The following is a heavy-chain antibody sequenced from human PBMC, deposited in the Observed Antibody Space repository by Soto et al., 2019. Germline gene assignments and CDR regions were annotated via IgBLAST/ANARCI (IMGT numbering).Heavy chain of an antibody. CDR3: ARMYSSGSGWFHP. D-gene: IGHD6-19*01. Sequence: SETLSLTCFVSGYSITAGGYYWSWIRHHPGKGLEWIGSFYSSGSIIYNPSLRSRVSISGDTSSNQSSMSLTSVTAADTARYYCARMYSSGSGWFHPWGQGTLVTVSS. CDR2: FYSSGSI. J-gene: IGHJ5*02. CDR1: GYSITAGGYY. V-gene: IGHV4-31*03.